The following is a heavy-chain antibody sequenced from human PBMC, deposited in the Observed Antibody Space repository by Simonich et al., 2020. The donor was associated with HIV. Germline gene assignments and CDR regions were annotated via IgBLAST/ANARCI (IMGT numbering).Heavy chain of an antibody. J-gene: IGHJ6*03. CDR3: ARIGPDYYRGYYYVDV. V-gene: IGHV4-34*01. CDR1: GGSFSGYY. CDR2: INHSGSP. D-gene: IGHD3-10*01. Sequence: QVQLQQWGAGLLKPSETLSLTCAVYGGSFSGYYWSWIRQPPGRGLEWIGEINHSGSPNYNPSLKSRVTISVDTSKKQISLKVRSVTAADTAVYYCARIGPDYYRGYYYVDVWGKGTTVSVSS.